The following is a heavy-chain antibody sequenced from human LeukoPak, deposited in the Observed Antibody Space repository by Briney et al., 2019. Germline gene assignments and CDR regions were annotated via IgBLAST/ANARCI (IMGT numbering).Heavy chain of an antibody. J-gene: IGHJ4*02. Sequence: SQTLSLTCTVSGGSISSGGYYWSWIRQPPGKGLEWIGYIYYSGSTNYNPSLKSRVTISVDTSKNQFSLKLSSVTAADTAVYYCAAIFGVGSDYWGQGTLVTVSS. V-gene: IGHV4-61*08. CDR2: IYYSGST. CDR3: AAIFGVGSDY. D-gene: IGHD3-3*01. CDR1: GGSISSGGYY.